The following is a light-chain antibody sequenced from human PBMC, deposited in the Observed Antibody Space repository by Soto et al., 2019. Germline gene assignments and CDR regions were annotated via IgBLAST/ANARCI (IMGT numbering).Light chain of an antibody. V-gene: IGKV3-15*01. J-gene: IGKJ4*01. CDR2: PAS. CDR3: QQYNKWPLT. CDR1: QSVSSN. Sequence: EIVMTQSPATLSVSPGERATLSCRASQSVSSNLAWYQKKPGKAPRLLIYPASTRATGIPARFSGSGSGTEFTLTISSLQSEDCAVYYCQQYNKWPLTFGGGTKVEIK.